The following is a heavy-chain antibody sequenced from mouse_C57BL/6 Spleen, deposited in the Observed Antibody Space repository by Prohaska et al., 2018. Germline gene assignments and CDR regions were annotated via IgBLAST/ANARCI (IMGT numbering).Heavy chain of an antibody. V-gene: IGHV11-2*01. D-gene: IGHD3-3*01. CDR2: INSDVIVI. J-gene: IGHJ1*03. CDR1: GFPFSGFW. CDR3: INVDCREWDFDV. Sequence: QLLETGGGLVQHVCSRGLYCEGSGFPFSGFWMSWVRQTPGKTLEWIRDINSDVIVINYAPAIKERFTICRDNDKSALHLLKGVVSTEGTGMDSCINVDCREWDFDVGVIRIKVTF.